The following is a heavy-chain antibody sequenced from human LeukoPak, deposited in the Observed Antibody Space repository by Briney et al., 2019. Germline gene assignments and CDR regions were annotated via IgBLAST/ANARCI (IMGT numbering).Heavy chain of an antibody. CDR2: IWHDGSNK. J-gene: IGHJ4*02. CDR3: ARGGDEYSSSPQEY. D-gene: IGHD6-6*01. Sequence: PGRSLSLSCAASGYTFSSYGSRRFRQPPGKGLDRVAVIWHDGSNKFYADSVKGRFIISRDNPKNTVYLQMNILTAGDTGVYYCARGGDEYSSSPQEYWGLGTLVTVSS. V-gene: IGHV3-33*01. CDR1: GYTFSSYG.